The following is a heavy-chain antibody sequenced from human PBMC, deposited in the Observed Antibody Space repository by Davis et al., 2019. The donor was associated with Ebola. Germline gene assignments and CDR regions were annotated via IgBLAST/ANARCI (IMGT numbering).Heavy chain of an antibody. V-gene: IGHV4-39*07. J-gene: IGHJ4*02. CDR3: ARAAYCGGDCYSGKGRPFDH. Sequence: SETLSLTCTVSGGSISSGGYYWSWIRQPPGKGLEWIGSIFYSGSTYYNPSLKSRVTISVDTSKNQFSLKLRSVTAADTAVYYCARAAYCGGDCYSGKGRPFDHWGQGTLVTVSS. CDR2: IFYSGST. CDR1: GGSISSGGYY. D-gene: IGHD2-21*02.